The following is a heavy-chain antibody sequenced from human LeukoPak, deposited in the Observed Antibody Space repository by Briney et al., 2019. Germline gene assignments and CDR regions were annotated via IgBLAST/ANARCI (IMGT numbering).Heavy chain of an antibody. CDR2: IYTSGST. V-gene: IGHV4-4*07. Sequence: SETLSLTCTVSGVSISSYYWNWIRQSAGKGLEWIGRIYTSGSTYYNPSLKSRVTMSVDTSKNQFSLKLSSVTAADTAVYYCARHRGSSGWTNFDYWGQGTLVTVSS. D-gene: IGHD6-19*01. CDR3: ARHRGSSGWTNFDY. CDR1: GVSISSYY. J-gene: IGHJ4*02.